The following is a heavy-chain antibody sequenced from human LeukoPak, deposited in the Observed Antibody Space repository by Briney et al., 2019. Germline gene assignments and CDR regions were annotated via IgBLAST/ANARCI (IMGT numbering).Heavy chain of an antibody. Sequence: QPGRSLRLSCTASGFTFGDYATSWFRQAPGKGLEWVGFIRSKAYGGTTEYAASVKGRFTISKDDSKSIAYLQMNSLKTEETAVYYYTRTYCCCGSFYSSLAFDIWGQGTMVTVSS. CDR3: TRTYCCCGSFYSSLAFDI. CDR2: IRSKAYGGTT. J-gene: IGHJ3*02. CDR1: GFTFGDYA. V-gene: IGHV3-49*03. D-gene: IGHD2-15*01.